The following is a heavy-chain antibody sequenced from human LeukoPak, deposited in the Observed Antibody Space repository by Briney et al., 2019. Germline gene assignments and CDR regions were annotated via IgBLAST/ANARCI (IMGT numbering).Heavy chain of an antibody. Sequence: GGSLRLSCAASGFTFSTYWMHWVRQAPEKGLVWVSRINGDGSRTTYADSVKGRFTISRDNAKNTLYLQMNSLRAEDTAVYYCARDTYGSGTYYDLDYWGQGTLVTVSS. CDR3: ARDTYGSGTYYDLDY. V-gene: IGHV3-74*01. D-gene: IGHD3-10*01. CDR1: GFTFSTYW. CDR2: INGDGSRT. J-gene: IGHJ4*02.